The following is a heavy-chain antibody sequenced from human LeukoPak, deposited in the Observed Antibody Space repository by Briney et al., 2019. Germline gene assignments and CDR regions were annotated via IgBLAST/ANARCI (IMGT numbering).Heavy chain of an antibody. CDR1: GFNFGAYA. J-gene: IGHJ4*02. CDR2: INGLGSST. D-gene: IGHD5-24*01. Sequence: GGSLRLSCAASGFNFGAYATSWVRQAPGKGLEWISGINGLGSSTYSADSVRGRFTISRDNSKSTLYLLMNSLRAEDSAVYYCPKAPRDGYNPLDYWGQGTLVTVSS. V-gene: IGHV3-23*01. CDR3: PKAPRDGYNPLDY.